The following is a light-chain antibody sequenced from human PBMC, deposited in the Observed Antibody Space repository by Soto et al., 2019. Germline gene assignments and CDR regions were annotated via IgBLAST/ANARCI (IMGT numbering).Light chain of an antibody. Sequence: QPVLTQSPSASASLGASVTLTCTLSSGHSSYAIAWHQKQPGKGPRYLMDLNNDGSHTKGDGIPDRFSGSSSGADRYLIISSLQSEDEADYYCQTWGTGFQFFGGGTKLTVL. CDR1: SGHSSYA. V-gene: IGLV4-69*01. J-gene: IGLJ2*01. CDR3: QTWGTGFQF. CDR2: LNNDGSH.